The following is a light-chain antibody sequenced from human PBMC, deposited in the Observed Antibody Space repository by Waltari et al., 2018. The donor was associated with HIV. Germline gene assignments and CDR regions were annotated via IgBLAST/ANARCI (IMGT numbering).Light chain of an antibody. V-gene: IGLV1-40*01. CDR1: SPNIGARYA. J-gene: IGLJ2*01. CDR3: QSFDSVVTSSV. CDR2: EST. Sequence: QSMLTQPPSVSGAPGQRVTISCSGSSPNIGARYAVHWYQHIPGTAPKLLIYESTNRPSGVPDRFSASTSGTSASLAITGLQAEDEADYYCQSFDSVVTSSVFGGGTKLTVL.